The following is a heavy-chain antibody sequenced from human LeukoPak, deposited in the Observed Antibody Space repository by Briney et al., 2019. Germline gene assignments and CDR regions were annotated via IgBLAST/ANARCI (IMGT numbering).Heavy chain of an antibody. Sequence: GGSLRLSCAASGFTFSSYWMSWVRQAPGKGLEWVANIKQDGSEKYYVDSVKGRFTISRDNAKNSLYLQMNSLRAEDTAVYYCARGVTGTYGARLDPWGQGTLVTVSS. D-gene: IGHD1-7*01. J-gene: IGHJ5*02. CDR2: IKQDGSEK. CDR1: GFTFSSYW. V-gene: IGHV3-7*01. CDR3: ARGVTGTYGARLDP.